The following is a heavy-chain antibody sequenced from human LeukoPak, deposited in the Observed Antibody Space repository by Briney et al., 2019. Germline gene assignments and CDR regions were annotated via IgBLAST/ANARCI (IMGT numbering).Heavy chain of an antibody. CDR1: GYTFTDYY. Sequence: ASVKVSCKSSGYTFTDYYMHWVRQAPGQGLEWMGWINPKSGGTSYAQNFQGRVTMTRNTSISTAYMELSRLRSDDTAVYYCAKDLQWELPRGDALDIWGQGTMVTVSS. D-gene: IGHD1-26*01. CDR3: AKDLQWELPRGDALDI. V-gene: IGHV1-2*02. CDR2: INPKSGGT. J-gene: IGHJ3*02.